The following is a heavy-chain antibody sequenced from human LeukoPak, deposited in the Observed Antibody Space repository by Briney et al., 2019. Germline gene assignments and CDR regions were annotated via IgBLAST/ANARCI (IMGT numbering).Heavy chain of an antibody. V-gene: IGHV4-34*01. CDR1: GGSFSGYY. Sequence: SETLSLTCAVYGGSFSGYYWSWIRQPPGKGLEWIGEINHSGSTNYNPSLKSRVTISVDTSKNQFSLKLNSVTAADTAVYYCARVSSSWPHYYFDYWGQGTRVTVSS. D-gene: IGHD6-13*01. CDR2: INHSGST. CDR3: ARVSSSWPHYYFDY. J-gene: IGHJ4*02.